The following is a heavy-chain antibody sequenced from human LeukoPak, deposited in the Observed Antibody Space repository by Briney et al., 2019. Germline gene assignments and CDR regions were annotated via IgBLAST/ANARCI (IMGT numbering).Heavy chain of an antibody. D-gene: IGHD1-26*01. CDR2: ISPGGGTT. V-gene: IGHV3-23*01. J-gene: IGHJ4*02. CDR3: AKDCNALKVGATSGFDY. CDR1: GFSFGSEA. Sequence: QPGGSLRLSCVVSGFSFGSEAMSWVRQAPGRGLEWVSSISPGGGTTYYADSVKGRFTISRDNSKNTLYLQMNSLRAEDTAVYYCAKDCNALKVGATSGFDYWGQGTLVTVSS.